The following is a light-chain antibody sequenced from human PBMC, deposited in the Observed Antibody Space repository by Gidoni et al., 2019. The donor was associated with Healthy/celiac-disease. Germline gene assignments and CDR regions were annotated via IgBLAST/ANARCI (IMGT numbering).Light chain of an antibody. V-gene: IGKV3-15*01. Sequence: EIVMTHSPATLSVSPGERATLSCRASQSVSSNLPWYQQKPGQAPRLLIYGASTRATGIPARVSGSGYGTEFTLTIRSLQSEDFAVYYCQQYNNWPQLTFGGGTKVEIK. CDR1: QSVSSN. CDR2: GAS. J-gene: IGKJ4*01. CDR3: QQYNNWPQLT.